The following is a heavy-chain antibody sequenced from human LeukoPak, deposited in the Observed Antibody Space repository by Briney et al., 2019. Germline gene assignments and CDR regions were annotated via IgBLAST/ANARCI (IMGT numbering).Heavy chain of an antibody. CDR2: IYSGGST. V-gene: IGHV3-53*01. Sequence: PGGSLRLSCAASGFSVSSNYMSWVRQAPGKGLEWVSVIYSGGSTYYADSVKGRFTISRDNSKNTLYLQMNSLRAEDTAVYYCARVGYCGGDCYPFDYWGQGTLTTISS. CDR1: GFSVSSNY. J-gene: IGHJ4*02. CDR3: ARVGYCGGDCYPFDY. D-gene: IGHD2-21*02.